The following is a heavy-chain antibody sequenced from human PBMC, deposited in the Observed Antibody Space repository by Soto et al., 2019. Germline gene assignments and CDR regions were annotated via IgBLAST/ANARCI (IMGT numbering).Heavy chain of an antibody. CDR3: ARGGNPNYY. D-gene: IGHD4-4*01. CDR2: IYSGGST. CDR1: GFSVSRNY. Sequence: EVQLEESGGGLVQPGGSLRLSCVVSGFSVSRNYMSWVRQAPGKGLEWVSVIYSGGSTYYADSVEGRFTISRHNSKNTLYLQMNSLRAEDTAVYYCARGGNPNYYWCQGTLVTVSS. J-gene: IGHJ4*02. V-gene: IGHV3-53*04.